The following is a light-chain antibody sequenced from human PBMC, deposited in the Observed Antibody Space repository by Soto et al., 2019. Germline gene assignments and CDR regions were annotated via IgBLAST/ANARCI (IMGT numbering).Light chain of an antibody. V-gene: IGLV2-23*01. CDR2: EDS. CDR1: SSDAGNYNF. J-gene: IGLJ3*02. Sequence: QSALTQPASVSGSPGQSFTISCTGTSSDAGNYNFVSWYQQHPGKAPKVIIYEDSTRPSGVSNRISGSKSGNTASLTISGLQAEDEADYYCCSYAGSSTSWVFGGGTKLTVL. CDR3: CSYAGSSTSWV.